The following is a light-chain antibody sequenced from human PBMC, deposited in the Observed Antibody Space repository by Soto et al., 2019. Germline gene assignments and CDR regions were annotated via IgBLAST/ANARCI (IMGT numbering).Light chain of an antibody. CDR2: EAS. Sequence: DIQMTQSPSTLSASVGDRVTITCRASQSISGSLAWYQQKPGKAPKLRIYEASNLKSGVPSRFSGSGSGTEYTLTISSLQPVDSASYYCQQYNGYWTFGQGTRVEIK. V-gene: IGKV1-5*03. J-gene: IGKJ1*01. CDR1: QSISGS. CDR3: QQYNGYWT.